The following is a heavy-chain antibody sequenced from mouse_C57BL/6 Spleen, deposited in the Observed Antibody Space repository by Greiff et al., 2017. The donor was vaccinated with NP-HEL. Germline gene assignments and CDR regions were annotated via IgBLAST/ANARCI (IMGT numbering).Heavy chain of an antibody. D-gene: IGHD3-3*01. CDR3: ARDEIRLGYFDY. Sequence: EVKLQESGPGLVKPSQSLSLTCSVTGYSITSGYYWNWIRQFPGNKLEWMGYISYDGSNNYNPSFKNRISITRDTSENQFFLKLNSVTTENTATYYGARDEIRLGYFDYWGQGTTLTVSS. CDR2: ISYDGSN. J-gene: IGHJ2*01. V-gene: IGHV3-6*01. CDR1: GYSITSGYY.